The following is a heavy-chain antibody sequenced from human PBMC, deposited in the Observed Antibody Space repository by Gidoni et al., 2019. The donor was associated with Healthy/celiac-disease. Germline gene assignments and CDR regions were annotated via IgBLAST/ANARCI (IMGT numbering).Heavy chain of an antibody. CDR3: ARVHSSGWRDIDY. Sequence: QVTLKESGPVLVKPTETLTLTCTVSGFSLINARMGVIWIRQPPGKALEWLAHIFSNDEKSYSTTLKSRLTTSKDTSKSKVVLTMTNMTAVDTATYYCARVHSSGWRDIDYGGQGTLVTVSS. J-gene: IGHJ4*02. CDR2: IFSNDEK. D-gene: IGHD6-19*01. V-gene: IGHV2-26*01. CDR1: GFSLINARMG.